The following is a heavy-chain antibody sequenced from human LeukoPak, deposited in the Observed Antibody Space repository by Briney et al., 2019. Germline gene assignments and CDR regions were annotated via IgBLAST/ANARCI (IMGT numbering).Heavy chain of an antibody. D-gene: IGHD4-23*01. CDR2: ISSSSSYI. J-gene: IGHJ4*02. CDR3: ARDKDATVDSRPFDY. V-gene: IGHV3-21*01. Sequence: PGGSLRLSCAASGFTFSSYSMNWVRQAPGKGLEWVSSISSSSSYIYYADSVKGRFTISRDNAKNSLYLQMNSLRAEDTAVYYCARDKDATVDSRPFDYWGQGTLVTVSS. CDR1: GFTFSSYS.